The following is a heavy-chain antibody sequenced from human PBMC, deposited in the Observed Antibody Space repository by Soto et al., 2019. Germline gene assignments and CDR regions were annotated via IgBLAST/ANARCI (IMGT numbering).Heavy chain of an antibody. CDR2: ISAYNGNT. Sequence: ASVKVSCKASGYTFTSYGISWVRQAPGQGLEWMGWISAYNGNTNYAQKLQGRVTMTTDTSTSTAYMELRSLRSDDTAVYYCARAYDIWTGSLPSFDYWGQGTLVTVSS. J-gene: IGHJ4*02. CDR1: GYTFTSYG. CDR3: ARAYDIWTGSLPSFDY. D-gene: IGHD3-9*01. V-gene: IGHV1-18*01.